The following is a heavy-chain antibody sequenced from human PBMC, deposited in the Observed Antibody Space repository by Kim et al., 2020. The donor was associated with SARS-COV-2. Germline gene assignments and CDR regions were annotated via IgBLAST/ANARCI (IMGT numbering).Heavy chain of an antibody. CDR1: GGSISSGDYY. CDR3: ARDRHTTEHYFDF. CDR2: IYSSGSA. V-gene: IGHV4-31*03. Sequence: SETLSLTCTVSGGSISSGDYYWSWIRQHPGKGLEWIGYIYSSGSAYYNPSLKPRVTISVDTSKNQFSLNLTSVTAADTAMYYCARDRHTTEHYFDFWGQGTLVTVSS. J-gene: IGHJ4*02. D-gene: IGHD4-17*01.